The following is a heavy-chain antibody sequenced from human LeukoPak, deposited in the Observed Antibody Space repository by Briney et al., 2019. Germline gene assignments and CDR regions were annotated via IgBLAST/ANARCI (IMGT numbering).Heavy chain of an antibody. Sequence: GGSLRLSCAASGFTFSSYAMRWVRQAPGKGLEWVAVISYDGSNTYYADSVKGRFTISRDNSKNTLYLQMNSLRAEDTAVYYCARDRYRGRDGYNGYFDYWGQGTLVAVSS. V-gene: IGHV3-30-3*01. CDR3: ARDRYRGRDGYNGYFDY. J-gene: IGHJ4*02. CDR2: ISYDGSNT. CDR1: GFTFSSYA. D-gene: IGHD5-24*01.